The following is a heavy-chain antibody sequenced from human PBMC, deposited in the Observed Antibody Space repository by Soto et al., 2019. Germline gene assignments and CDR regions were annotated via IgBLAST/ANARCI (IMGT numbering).Heavy chain of an antibody. CDR2: INSDGSST. V-gene: IGHV3-74*01. J-gene: IGHJ3*02. D-gene: IGHD4-4*01. Sequence: EVQLVESGGGLVQPGGSLRLSCVASGFTFSSYWMHWVRQAPGKGLVWVSRINSDGSSTSYADSVKGRFTISRDNAKNTLYLQMNSLRAEDTAVYYCARGGWEGYSNYGGAFDIWGQGTMVTVSS. CDR1: GFTFSSYW. CDR3: ARGGWEGYSNYGGAFDI.